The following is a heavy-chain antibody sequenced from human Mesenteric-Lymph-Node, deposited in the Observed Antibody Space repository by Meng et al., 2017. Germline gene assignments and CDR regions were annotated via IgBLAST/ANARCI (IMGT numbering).Heavy chain of an antibody. CDR3: ARISVERATGAAFDI. V-gene: IGHV3-21*01. J-gene: IGHJ3*02. D-gene: IGHD5-24*01. CDR2: ISTTSTYI. CDR1: GFSFSSYS. Sequence: GESLKISCAASGFSFSSYSVNWVRQAPGKGLEWVSSISTTSTYIYYAESVKGRFTISRDNAKNSLLLQMNSLTADDTALYYCARISVERATGAAFDIWGHGTMVTVSS.